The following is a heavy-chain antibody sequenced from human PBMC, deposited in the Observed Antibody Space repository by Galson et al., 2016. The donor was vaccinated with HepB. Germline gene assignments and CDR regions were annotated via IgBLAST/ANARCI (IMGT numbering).Heavy chain of an antibody. V-gene: IGHV5-51*01. Sequence: SGAEVKKPGESLRISCKGSGYSFTSYWISWVRQMPGKGLEWMGVVHPGDSDTIYSPSFQGQVTISADKSLTTAYVQWSSLRASDTAMYYCARRGDGYKFDNWGQGTLVTVSS. D-gene: IGHD5-24*01. CDR2: VHPGDSDT. CDR3: ARRGDGYKFDN. CDR1: GYSFTSYW. J-gene: IGHJ4*02.